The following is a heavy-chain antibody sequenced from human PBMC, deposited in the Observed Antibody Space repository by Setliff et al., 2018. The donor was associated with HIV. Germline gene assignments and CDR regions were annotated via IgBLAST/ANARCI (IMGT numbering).Heavy chain of an antibody. CDR3: ARGYIAVAGTGLAP. CDR2: INAGNGNT. J-gene: IGHJ5*02. Sequence: ASVKVSCKASGYTSTSYAMHWVRQAPGQRLEWMGWINAGNGNTKYSQKFQGRVTITRDTSASTAYMELSSLRSEDTAVYYCARGYIAVAGTGLAPWGQGTLVTVSS. V-gene: IGHV1-3*01. CDR1: GYTSTSYA. D-gene: IGHD6-19*01.